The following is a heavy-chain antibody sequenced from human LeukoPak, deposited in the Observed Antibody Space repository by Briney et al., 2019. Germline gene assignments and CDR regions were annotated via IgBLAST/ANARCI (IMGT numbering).Heavy chain of an antibody. V-gene: IGHV4-59*01. Sequence: PSETLSLTCAVYGGSFSGYYWSWIRQPPGKGLEWIGYIYYSGSTNHNPSLKSRVTISVDTSKNQFSLKLSSVTAADTAVYYCARGCSCYRYNWFDPWGQGTLVTVSS. D-gene: IGHD2-15*01. CDR2: IYYSGST. J-gene: IGHJ5*02. CDR1: GGSFSGYY. CDR3: ARGCSCYRYNWFDP.